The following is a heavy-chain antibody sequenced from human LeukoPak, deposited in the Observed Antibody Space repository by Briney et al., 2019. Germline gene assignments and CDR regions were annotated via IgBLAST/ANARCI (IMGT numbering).Heavy chain of an antibody. Sequence: SETLSLSCTVSGGSVINSYWSWIRQPPGKGLEWLAYTFSSGDTFSSGDTNYNPSLKSRATISVDTSNNQFSLTLTSVTAADTAVYFCARGHYDFNAWGQGILVTVSS. CDR2: TFSSGDTFSSGDT. J-gene: IGHJ5*02. V-gene: IGHV4-4*09. CDR1: GGSVINSY. CDR3: ARGHYDFNA. D-gene: IGHD3-3*01.